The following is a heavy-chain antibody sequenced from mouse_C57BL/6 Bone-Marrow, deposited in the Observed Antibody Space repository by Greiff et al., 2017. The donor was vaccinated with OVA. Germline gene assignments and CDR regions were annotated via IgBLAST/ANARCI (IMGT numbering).Heavy chain of an antibody. CDR3: ARGRAYHTLFDY. Sequence: VQVVESGAELARPGASVKLSCKASGYTFTSYGISWVKQRTGQGLVWIGEIYPRSGNTYYNEKFKGKATLTADKSSSTAYMELRSLTSEDSAVYFCARGRAYHTLFDYWGQGTTLTVSS. D-gene: IGHD2-12*01. CDR2: IYPRSGNT. V-gene: IGHV1-81*01. J-gene: IGHJ2*01. CDR1: GYTFTSYG.